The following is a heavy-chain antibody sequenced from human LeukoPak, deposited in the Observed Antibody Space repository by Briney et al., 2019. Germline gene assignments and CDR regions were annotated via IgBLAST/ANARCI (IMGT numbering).Heavy chain of an antibody. CDR3: ARGDLLWFGELGFDP. V-gene: IGHV1-18*01. CDR2: ISAYNGNT. CDR1: GYTFTSYG. J-gene: IGHJ5*02. D-gene: IGHD3-10*01. Sequence: ASVKVSCKASGYTFTSYGISWVRQAPGQGLEWMGWISAYNGNTNYAQKLQGRVTMTRDTSISTAYMELSRLRSDDTAVYYCARGDLLWFGELGFDPWGQGTLVTVSS.